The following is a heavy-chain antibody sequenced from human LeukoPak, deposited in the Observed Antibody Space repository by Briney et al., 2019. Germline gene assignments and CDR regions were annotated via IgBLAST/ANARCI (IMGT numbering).Heavy chain of an antibody. J-gene: IGHJ4*02. D-gene: IGHD6-13*01. CDR3: ARGLAAADDY. CDR1: GFTFSSYE. V-gene: IGHV3-48*03. CDR2: ISSSGSTI. Sequence: PGGSLRLSCAASGFTFSSYEMNWARQAPGKGLEWVSYISSSGSTIYYADSVKGRFTISRDNAKNSLYLQMNSLRAEDTAVYYCARGLAAADDYWGQGTLVTVSS.